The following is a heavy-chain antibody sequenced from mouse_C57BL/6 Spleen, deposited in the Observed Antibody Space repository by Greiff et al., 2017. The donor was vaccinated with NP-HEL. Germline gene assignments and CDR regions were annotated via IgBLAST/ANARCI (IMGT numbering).Heavy chain of an antibody. D-gene: IGHD2-1*01. CDR3: ARDRGGLPPAMDY. CDR1: GFTFSDYY. J-gene: IGHJ4*01. Sequence: EVHLVESEGGLVQPGRSMKLSCTASGFTFSDYYMAWVRQVPEKGLEWVANINYDGSSTYYLDSLKSRFIISRDNAKNILYLQMSSLKSEDTATYYCARDRGGLPPAMDYWGQGTSVTVSS. CDR2: INYDGSST. V-gene: IGHV5-16*01.